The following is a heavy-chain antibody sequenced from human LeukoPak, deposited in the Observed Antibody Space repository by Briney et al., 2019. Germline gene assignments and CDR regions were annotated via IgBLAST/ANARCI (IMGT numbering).Heavy chain of an antibody. D-gene: IGHD3-22*01. CDR2: INHSGST. J-gene: IGHJ5*02. V-gene: IGHV4-34*01. CDR3: ASGRYYDSSGYYDYPNWFDP. CDR1: GGSFSGYY. Sequence: SETLSLTCTVYGGSFSGYYWSWIRQPPGKGLEWIWEINHSGSTNYNPSLKSRVTISVDTSKNQFSLKLSSVTAADTAVYYCASGRYYDSSGYYDYPNWFDPWGQGTLVTVSS.